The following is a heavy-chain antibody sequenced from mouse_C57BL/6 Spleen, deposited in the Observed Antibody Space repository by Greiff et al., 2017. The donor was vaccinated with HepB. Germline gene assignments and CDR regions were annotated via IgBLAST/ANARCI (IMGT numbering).Heavy chain of an antibody. CDR2: IYPGSGST. Sequence: QVQLQQPGAELVKPGASVKMSCKASGYTFTSYWITWVKQRPGQGLEWIGDIYPGSGSTNYNEKFKSKATLTVDNSSSTAYMQLSSLTSEDSAVYYCAREQARYFDVWGTGTTVTVSS. V-gene: IGHV1-55*01. D-gene: IGHD3-2*02. CDR3: AREQARYFDV. CDR1: GYTFTSYW. J-gene: IGHJ1*03.